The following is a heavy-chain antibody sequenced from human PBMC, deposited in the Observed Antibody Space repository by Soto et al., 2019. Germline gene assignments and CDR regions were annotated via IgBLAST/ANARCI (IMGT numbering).Heavy chain of an antibody. V-gene: IGHV3-23*01. J-gene: IGHJ3*02. CDR3: AKTANGWFSAFDI. D-gene: IGHD6-19*01. CDR2: ISGSGGTT. Sequence: EVQLLESGGGLVQPGGSLRLSCAASGFTFSSYAMSWVRQAPGKGLEWVSAISGSGGTTYYADSVKGRFTFSRDNSKNTLYLQMNSLRAEATAVYYCAKTANGWFSAFDIWVQGTMVTVSS. CDR1: GFTFSSYA.